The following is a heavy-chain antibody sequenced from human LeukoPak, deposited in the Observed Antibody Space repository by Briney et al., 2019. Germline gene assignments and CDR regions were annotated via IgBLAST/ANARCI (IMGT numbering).Heavy chain of an antibody. CDR3: AREPHHDYGGKGGFDY. V-gene: IGHV3-74*01. CDR1: GFTFSNYW. CDR2: INSDGRST. J-gene: IGHJ4*02. D-gene: IGHD4-23*01. Sequence: PGGSLRLSCASSGFTFSNYWMHWVRQVPGKGLVWVSRINSDGRSTSYADSVKGRFTISRDNAKNTLYLQMNSLRAEDTAVYYCAREPHHDYGGKGGFDYWGQGTLVTVSS.